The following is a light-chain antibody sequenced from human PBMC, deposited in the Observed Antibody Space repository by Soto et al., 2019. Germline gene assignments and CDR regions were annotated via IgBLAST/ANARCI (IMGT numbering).Light chain of an antibody. CDR2: DAS. J-gene: IGKJ1*01. V-gene: IGKV1-5*01. CDR1: QSIGLW. Sequence: DVQMTQSPSTLSASVGDRVTITCRASQSIGLWLAWYQEKPGKAPKPLVYDASSLQTGVSSRFSGSGSGTEFTLTISNLKPDDFATSSCHQYSVFPWTFGQGTKVEIK. CDR3: HQYSVFPWT.